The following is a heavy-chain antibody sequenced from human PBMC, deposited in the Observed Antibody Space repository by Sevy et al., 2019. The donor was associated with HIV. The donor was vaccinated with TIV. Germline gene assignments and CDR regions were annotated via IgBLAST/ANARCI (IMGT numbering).Heavy chain of an antibody. J-gene: IGHJ4*02. CDR3: TTEGAD. Sequence: GGSLRLSCAASGFIFSDAWLSWVRQGPGKGLEWVGRVRSKGDGGTEEYATPVKGRFIIARDDSKNILYLQMNNLKIEDTGVYYCTTEGADWGQGTRVTVSS. V-gene: IGHV3-15*01. CDR2: VRSKGDGGTE. CDR1: GFIFSDAW.